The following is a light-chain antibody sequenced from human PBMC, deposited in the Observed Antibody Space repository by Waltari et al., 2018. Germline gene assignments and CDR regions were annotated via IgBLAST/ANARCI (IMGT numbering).Light chain of an antibody. V-gene: IGLV2-14*03. J-gene: IGLJ2*01. CDR3: SSYTTSSTLV. CDR2: DLN. CDR1: NSDIADDTF. Sequence: QSALTQPASVYGSPGKSITISCTGSNSDIADDTFVSLYQQHPGKAPKLMIYDLNKRPSGVSNRFSASKSGKTASLTISGLQAEDEANYYCSSYTTSSTLVFGGGTKVTVL.